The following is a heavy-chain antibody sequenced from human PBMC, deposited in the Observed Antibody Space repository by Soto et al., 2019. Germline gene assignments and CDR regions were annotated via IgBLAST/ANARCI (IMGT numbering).Heavy chain of an antibody. J-gene: IGHJ6*02. CDR2: IIPFFGTT. CDR3: STSVYCTFTTCYYYYGLDV. Sequence: QVQLVQSGAEVKKPGSSVKVSCKASGGTFSSYSINWVRQAPGQGLEWMGGIIPFFGTTSYAQKFQGRVTITADASTSTVYMELSSLTSEDTALYYCSTSVYCTFTTCYYYYGLDVWGQGTTVNVSS. CDR1: GGTFSSYS. V-gene: IGHV1-69*01. D-gene: IGHD2-8*01.